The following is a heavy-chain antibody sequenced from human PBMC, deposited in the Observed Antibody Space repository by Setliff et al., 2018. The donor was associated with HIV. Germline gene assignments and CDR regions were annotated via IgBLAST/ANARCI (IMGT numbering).Heavy chain of an antibody. CDR2: IYYSGST. V-gene: IGHV4-39*01. CDR1: AGSIRSSTYY. CDR3: IIAYSSGWLAPMGFDS. D-gene: IGHD6-19*01. J-gene: IGHJ4*02. Sequence: SETLSLTCTVSAGSIRSSTYYWAWIRQPPGKGLEWIGTIYYSGSTYYNPSLTSRATISVDTSKNQFSLKLSSVTAADTAVYYCIIAYSSGWLAPMGFDSWGQGTLVTVSS.